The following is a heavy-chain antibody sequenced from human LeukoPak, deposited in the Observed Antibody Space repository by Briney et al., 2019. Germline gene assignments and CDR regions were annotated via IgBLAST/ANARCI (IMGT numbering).Heavy chain of an antibody. CDR2: ISWNSGSI. D-gene: IGHD3-22*01. CDR3: AKDITGYYDSSGYWLGAFDY. CDR1: GFSFDDYA. Sequence: GGSLRLSCAASGFSFDDYAMHWVRQAPGKGLEWVSGISWNSGSIGYADSVKGRFTISRDNAKNPLYLQMNSLRAEDKALYYCAKDITGYYDSSGYWLGAFDYWGQGTLVTVSS. V-gene: IGHV3-9*01. J-gene: IGHJ4*02.